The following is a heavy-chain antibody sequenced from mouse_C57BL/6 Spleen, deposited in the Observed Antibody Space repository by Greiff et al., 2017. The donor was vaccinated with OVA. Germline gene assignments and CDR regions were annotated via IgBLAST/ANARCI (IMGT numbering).Heavy chain of an antibody. CDR3: ARGLRSWFAY. J-gene: IGHJ3*01. D-gene: IGHD1-1*01. V-gene: IGHV1-22*01. Sequence: VQLQQSGPELVKPGASVNMSCKAFGYTFPDYNMPWVKQSHGKSLEWIGYINPNNGGISYNQKFKGKATLTVNKSSSTANMERRSLTAGDSAVYYCARGLRSWFAYWGQGTLVTVSA. CDR1: GYTFPDYN. CDR2: INPNNGGI.